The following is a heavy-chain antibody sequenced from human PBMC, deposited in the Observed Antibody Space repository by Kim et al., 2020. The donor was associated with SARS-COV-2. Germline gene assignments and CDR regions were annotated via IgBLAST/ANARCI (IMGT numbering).Heavy chain of an antibody. D-gene: IGHD5-12*01. CDR3: ARSPPGFLLDY. J-gene: IGHJ4*02. V-gene: IGHV3-33*01. Sequence: KYYADSVKGRFTISRDNSKNTLYLQMNSLRAEDTAVYYCARSPPGFLLDYWGQGTLVTVSS. CDR2: K.